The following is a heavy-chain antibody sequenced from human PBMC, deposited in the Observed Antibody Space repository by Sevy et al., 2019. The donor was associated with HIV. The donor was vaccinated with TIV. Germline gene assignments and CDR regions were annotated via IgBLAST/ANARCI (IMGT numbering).Heavy chain of an antibody. V-gene: IGHV3-30*18. J-gene: IGHJ3*02. CDR1: GFTFSSYG. CDR2: ISYDGSNK. Sequence: GGSLRLSCAASGFTFSSYGMHWVRQAPGKGLEWVAIISYDGSNKYYTDSVKGRFTISRDNSKNTLYLQMNSLKTDETALYYCAKVNSGWSETHAFDIWGQGTMVTVSS. D-gene: IGHD6-19*01. CDR3: AKVNSGWSETHAFDI.